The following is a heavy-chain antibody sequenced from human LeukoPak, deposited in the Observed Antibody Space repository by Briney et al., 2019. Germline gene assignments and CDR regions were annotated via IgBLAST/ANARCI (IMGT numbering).Heavy chain of an antibody. J-gene: IGHJ5*02. CDR2: IYYSGST. CDR3: ARYSGSYSNWFDP. CDR1: GGSISSYY. V-gene: IGHV4-59*08. Sequence: SETLSLTCTVSGGSISSYYWSWIRQPPGKGLEWIGYIYYSGSTNYNPSLKSRVTISVDASKNQFSLKLSSVTAADTAVYYCARYSGSYSNWFDPWGQGTLVTVSS. D-gene: IGHD1-26*01.